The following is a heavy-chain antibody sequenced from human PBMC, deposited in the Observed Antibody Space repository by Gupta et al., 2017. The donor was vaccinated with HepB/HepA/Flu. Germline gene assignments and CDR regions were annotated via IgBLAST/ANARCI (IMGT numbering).Heavy chain of an antibody. V-gene: IGHV3-23*01. CDR2: ISFSGDKT. J-gene: IGHJ3*02. CDR1: AFTFRDYP. Sequence: VQLLESGGGFVQPGGSLRLHCEASAFTFRDYPMPWVRQTPGKGLELVSAISFSGDKTYYADSMKGRFTISRDNSRDTLYLQMDSLRPEDTATYYCAKGRGGNYGGSLDIWGQGTKVTVSS. CDR3: AKGRGGNYGGSLDI. D-gene: IGHD4-23*01.